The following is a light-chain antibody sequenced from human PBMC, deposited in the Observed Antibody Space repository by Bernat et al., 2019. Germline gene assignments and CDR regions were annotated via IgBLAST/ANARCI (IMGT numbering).Light chain of an antibody. V-gene: IGKV3-15*01. Sequence: EIVMTQSPVTLSVSPGERVTVSCRASQSIGNNIAWYQHKPGQAPRLLIFGASSRATGISGRSSSSGFGTDFTLTISSRQSEDSALYYCQQYNDWPPWTFGQGTRIEIK. J-gene: IGKJ1*01. CDR1: QSIGNN. CDR2: GAS. CDR3: QQYNDWPPWT.